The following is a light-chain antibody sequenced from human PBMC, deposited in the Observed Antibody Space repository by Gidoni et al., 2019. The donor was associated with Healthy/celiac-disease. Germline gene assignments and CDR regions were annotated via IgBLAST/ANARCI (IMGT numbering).Light chain of an antibody. CDR1: SSAVGGYNY. Sequence: QSPLTQPASVSWSPGQSITTSCTGTSSAVGGYNYVSWYQQHPGKAPKLMIYDVSNRPSGVSNRFSGSKSGNTASLTISELQAEDEADYYCSSYTSSSTVVFGGGTKLTVL. CDR2: DVS. V-gene: IGLV2-14*03. CDR3: SSYTSSSTVV. J-gene: IGLJ2*01.